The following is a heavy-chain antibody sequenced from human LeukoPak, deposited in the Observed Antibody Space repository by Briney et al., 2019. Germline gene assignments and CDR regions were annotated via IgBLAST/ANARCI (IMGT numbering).Heavy chain of an antibody. CDR2: IYYSGST. V-gene: IGHV4-59*08. J-gene: IGHJ5*02. CDR3: ARRISGYSYVYEAPINWFDP. Sequence: TLSLTCTVSGGSITSYYWSWIRQPPGKGLEWIGYIYYSGSTNYNPSLKSRVTISVHTSKNQFSLKLSSVTAADTAVYYCARRISGYSYVYEAPINWFDPWGQGTLVTVSS. CDR1: GGSITSYY. D-gene: IGHD5-18*01.